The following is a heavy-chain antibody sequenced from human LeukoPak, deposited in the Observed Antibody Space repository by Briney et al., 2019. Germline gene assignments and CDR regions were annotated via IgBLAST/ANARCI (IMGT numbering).Heavy chain of an antibody. CDR3: VYYDSSGYTAFDI. Sequence: GGSLRLSCAASGFTFSSYWMSWVRQAPGKGLEWVAFIRYDGSNKYYADSVKGRFTISRDNSKNTLYLQMNSLRAEDTAVYYCVYYDSSGYTAFDIWGQGTMVTVSS. V-gene: IGHV3-30*02. J-gene: IGHJ3*02. D-gene: IGHD3-22*01. CDR2: IRYDGSNK. CDR1: GFTFSSYW.